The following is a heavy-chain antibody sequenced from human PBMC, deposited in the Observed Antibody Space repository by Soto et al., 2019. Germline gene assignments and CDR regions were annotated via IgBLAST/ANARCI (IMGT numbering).Heavy chain of an antibody. CDR1: GFTFNKYW. J-gene: IGHJ6*02. CDR2: IQQVGSEK. Sequence: EVQLVESGGGLVQPGGSLRLSCAASGFTFNKYWMTWVRQAPGKGLEWVANIQQVGSEKYYVDSVKGRFTISRDNADNSLYRQMNGLRAEDTAVYCALGRTGLDVWGQGTTVTVSS. V-gene: IGHV3-7*01. CDR3: LGRTGLDV. D-gene: IGHD7-27*01.